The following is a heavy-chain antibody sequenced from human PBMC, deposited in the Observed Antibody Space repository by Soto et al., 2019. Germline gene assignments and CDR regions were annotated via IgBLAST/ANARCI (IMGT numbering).Heavy chain of an antibody. D-gene: IGHD6-19*01. V-gene: IGHV3-23*01. CDR1: GFTFSSYA. Sequence: TGGSLRLSCAASGFTFSSYAMSWVRQAPGKGLEWVSAISGSGGSTYYADSVKGRFTISRDNSKNTLYLQMNSLRAEDTAVYYCAKIGPKIRLAVAGTFWFDYWGQGTLVTVSS. CDR3: AKIGPKIRLAVAGTFWFDY. CDR2: ISGSGGST. J-gene: IGHJ4*02.